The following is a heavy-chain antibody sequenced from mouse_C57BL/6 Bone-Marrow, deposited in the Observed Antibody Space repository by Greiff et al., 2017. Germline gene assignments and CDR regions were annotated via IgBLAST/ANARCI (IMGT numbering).Heavy chain of an antibody. D-gene: IGHD2-3*01. CDR2: ISYSGST. Sequence: VQLKESGPGMVKPSQSLSLTCTVTGYSITSGYDWHWIRHFPGNKLEWMGYISYSGSTNYNPSLKSRISITHDTSKNHFFLKLNSVTTEDTATYYCARSPGWLLHYAMDYWGQGTSVTVSS. CDR1: GYSITSGYD. CDR3: ARSPGWLLHYAMDY. J-gene: IGHJ4*01. V-gene: IGHV3-1*01.